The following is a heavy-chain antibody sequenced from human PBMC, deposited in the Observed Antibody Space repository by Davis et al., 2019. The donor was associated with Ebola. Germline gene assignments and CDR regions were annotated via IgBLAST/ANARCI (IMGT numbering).Heavy chain of an antibody. CDR2: INPSGGST. CDR3: ARDQLVSWNYVYSYYYGMDV. V-gene: IGHV1-46*01. D-gene: IGHD1-7*01. J-gene: IGHJ6*02. CDR1: GYTFTSYY. Sequence: AASVKVSCKASGYTFTSYYMHWVRQAPGQGLEWMGIINPSGGSTSYAQKFQGRVTMTRDTSTSTVYMELSSLRSEDTAVYYCARDQLVSWNYVYSYYYGMDVWGQGTTVTVSS.